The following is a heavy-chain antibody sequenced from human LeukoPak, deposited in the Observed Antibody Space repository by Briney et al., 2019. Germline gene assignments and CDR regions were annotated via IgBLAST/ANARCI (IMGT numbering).Heavy chain of an antibody. CDR3: ARTKLDIVVVVAAKIDAFDI. J-gene: IGHJ3*02. CDR1: GYTFTSYD. V-gene: IGHV1-8*01. Sequence: ASVKVSCKASGYTFTSYDINWVRQAAGQGLEWMGWMNPNSGNTGYAQKFQGRVTMTRNTSISTAYMELSSLRSEDTAVYYCARTKLDIVVVVAAKIDAFDIWGQGTMVTVSS. CDR2: MNPNSGNT. D-gene: IGHD2-15*01.